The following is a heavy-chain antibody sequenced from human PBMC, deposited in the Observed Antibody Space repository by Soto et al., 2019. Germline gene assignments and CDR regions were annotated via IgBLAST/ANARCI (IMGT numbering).Heavy chain of an antibody. D-gene: IGHD6-19*01. CDR1: GGSISSADYY. Sequence: PSETLSLTCTVSGGSISSADYYWSWIRQPPGKGLEWIGYIYYSGRTYYNPSSKSRVTISVDMSKSQFSLNLTSVTAADTAVYYCARVDRMISVAFDSWGQGTMGTV. V-gene: IGHV4-30-4*01. J-gene: IGHJ4*02. CDR2: IYYSGRT. CDR3: ARVDRMISVAFDS.